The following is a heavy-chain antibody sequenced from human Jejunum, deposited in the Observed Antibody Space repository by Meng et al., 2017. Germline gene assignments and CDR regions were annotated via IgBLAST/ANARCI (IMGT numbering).Heavy chain of an antibody. CDR2: INSDGDYT. CDR1: GISISSYW. V-gene: IGHV3-74*03. D-gene: IGHD1-26*01. J-gene: IGHJ4*02. CDR3: ARAMRYSGSYWAYFDY. Sequence: GGSLRLSCEVSGISISSYWMHWVRQVPGKAPVWVSRINSDGDYTTYADSVKGRFTISRDNAKNTLYLQMNSLRAEDTAVYYCARAMRYSGSYWAYFDYWGQGTLVTVSS.